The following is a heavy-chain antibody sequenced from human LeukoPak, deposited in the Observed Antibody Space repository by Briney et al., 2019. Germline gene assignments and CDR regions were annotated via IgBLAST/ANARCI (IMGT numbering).Heavy chain of an antibody. J-gene: IGHJ6*02. CDR1: GFTFGDYA. Sequence: GGSLRLSCTASGFTFGDYAMSWVRQAPGKGLEWVGFIRSKAYGGTTEYAASVKGRFTISRDDSKSIAYLQMNSLKTEDTAVYYCTRAWYSSSSHHYYYYGMDVWGQGTTVAVSS. CDR2: IRSKAYGGTT. D-gene: IGHD6-13*01. V-gene: IGHV3-49*04. CDR3: TRAWYSSSSHHYYYYGMDV.